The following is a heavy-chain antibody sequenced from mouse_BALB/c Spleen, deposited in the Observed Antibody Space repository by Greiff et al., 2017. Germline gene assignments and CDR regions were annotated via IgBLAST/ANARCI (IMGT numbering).Heavy chain of an antibody. J-gene: IGHJ3*01. V-gene: IGHV5-9-4*01. D-gene: IGHD1-1*01. CDR3: AREGYYGSSSWFAY. Sequence: EVKLQESGGGLVKPGGSLKLSCAASGFTFSSYAMSWVRQSPEKRLEWVAEISSGGSYTYYPDTVTGRFTISRDNAKNTLYLEMSSLRSEDTAMYYCAREGYYGSSSWFAYWGQGTLVTVSA. CDR2: ISSGGSYT. CDR1: GFTFSSYA.